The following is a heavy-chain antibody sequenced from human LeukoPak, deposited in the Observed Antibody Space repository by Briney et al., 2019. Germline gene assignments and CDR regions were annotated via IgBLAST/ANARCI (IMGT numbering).Heavy chain of an antibody. CDR1: GGSISSYY. CDR2: IYYGGST. V-gene: IGHV4-59*01. CDR3: AREVDTAMVTRAFDI. D-gene: IGHD5-18*01. J-gene: IGHJ3*02. Sequence: SETLSLTCTVSGGSISSYYWSWIRQPPGKGLEWIGYIYYGGSTNYNPSLKSRVTISVDTSKNQFSLKLSSVIAADTAVYYCAREVDTAMVTRAFDIWGQGTMVTVSS.